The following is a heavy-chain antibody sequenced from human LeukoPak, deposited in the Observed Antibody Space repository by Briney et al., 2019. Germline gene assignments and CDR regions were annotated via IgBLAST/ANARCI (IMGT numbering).Heavy chain of an antibody. Sequence: GGSLRLSCAASGFTFSSYAMSWVRQAPGKGLEWVSAISGSGGSTYYADSVKGRFTISRDNSKNTLYLQMNSLRAEDTAVYYCAKDGGSSWNARHNWFDPWGQGTLVTVSS. CDR2: ISGSGGST. V-gene: IGHV3-23*01. CDR3: AKDGGSSWNARHNWFDP. D-gene: IGHD6-13*01. J-gene: IGHJ5*02. CDR1: GFTFSSYA.